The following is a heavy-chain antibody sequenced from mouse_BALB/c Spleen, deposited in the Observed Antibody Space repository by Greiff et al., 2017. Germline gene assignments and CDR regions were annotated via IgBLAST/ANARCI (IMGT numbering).Heavy chain of an antibody. V-gene: IGHV1-15*01. CDR3: TRKGNWYYFDY. CDR1: GYTFTDYE. D-gene: IGHD2-1*01. CDR2: IDPETGGT. J-gene: IGHJ2*01. Sequence: VQRVESGAELVRPGASVTLSCKASGYTFTDYEMHWVKQTPVHGLEWIGAIDPETGGTAYNQKFKGKATLTADKSSSTAYMELRSLTSEDSAVYYCTRKGNWYYFDYWGQGTTLTVSS.